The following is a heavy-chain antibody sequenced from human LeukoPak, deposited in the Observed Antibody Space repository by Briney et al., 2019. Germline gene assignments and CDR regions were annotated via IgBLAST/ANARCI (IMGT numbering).Heavy chain of an antibody. D-gene: IGHD3-10*01. Sequence: KPGGSLRLSCAASGFTFSSYSMNWVRQAPGKGLEWIAEIDRSGTTNYNPSLQRRLSISLDTSRNQFSLRLTCVTAADTAVYYCARCRSITVVRGIIIQGLDIWGQGAMITVSS. CDR1: GFTFSSYS. CDR3: ARCRSITVVRGIIIQGLDI. J-gene: IGHJ3*02. V-gene: IGHV4-34*01. CDR2: IDRSGTT.